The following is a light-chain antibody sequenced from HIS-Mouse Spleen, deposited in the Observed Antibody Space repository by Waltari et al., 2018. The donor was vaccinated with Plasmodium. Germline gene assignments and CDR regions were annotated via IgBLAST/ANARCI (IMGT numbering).Light chain of an antibody. CDR3: YSTDSSGNHRV. CDR1: ALPKKY. Sequence: SYELTQPPSVSVSPGQTARITCSVDALPKKYAYWYQQKSGQAPVLVSYEDRKRPSGIPERFSGSSSGTMATLTISGAQVEDEADYYCYSTDSSGNHRVFGGGTKLTVL. V-gene: IGLV3-10*01. J-gene: IGLJ3*02. CDR2: EDR.